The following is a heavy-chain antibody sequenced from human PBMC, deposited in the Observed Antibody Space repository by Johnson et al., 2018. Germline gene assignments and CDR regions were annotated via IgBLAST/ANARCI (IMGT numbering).Heavy chain of an antibody. V-gene: IGHV3-73*01. Sequence: EVQLVETGGGLVQPGGSLKLSCTASGFSLSGSAIHWVRQVSGSGLEWVGRIKSKPNKYATAFAASVKGRFTISRDDSKNTAYLKMSSLKTEYTAVYFCTRLIDGRSFTFDTGGQGAMVTVSS. CDR1: GFSLSGSA. CDR2: IKSKPNKYAT. D-gene: IGHD2-15*01. CDR3: TRLIDGRSFTFDT. J-gene: IGHJ3*02.